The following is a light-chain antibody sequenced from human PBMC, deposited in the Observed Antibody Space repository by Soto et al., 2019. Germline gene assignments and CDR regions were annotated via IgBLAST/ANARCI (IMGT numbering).Light chain of an antibody. V-gene: IGKV1-5*03. CDR1: KSISSW. CDR2: KAS. Sequence: DIQMTQSPSTLSASVGDRVTITCRASKSISSWLAWYQQKPGTAPKLLIYKASSLESGVQSRLSGSGSGTEFSLTISSRQPDDFATYYCQKYSSYPYPCGQGRKQEIK. CDR3: QKYSSYPYP. J-gene: IGKJ2*01.